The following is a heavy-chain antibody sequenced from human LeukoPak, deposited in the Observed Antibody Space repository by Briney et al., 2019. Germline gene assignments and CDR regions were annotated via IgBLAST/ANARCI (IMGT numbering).Heavy chain of an antibody. CDR2: IYTSGST. D-gene: IGHD5-24*01. V-gene: IGHV4-39*07. Sequence: SETLSLTCTVSGGSISSSSYYWGWIRQPPGKGLEWIGRIYTSGSTNYNPSLKSRVTISVDTSKDQFSLKLSSVTAADTAVYYCARVAGRWPYYFDYWGQGTLVTVSS. CDR1: GGSISSSSYY. CDR3: ARVAGRWPYYFDY. J-gene: IGHJ4*02.